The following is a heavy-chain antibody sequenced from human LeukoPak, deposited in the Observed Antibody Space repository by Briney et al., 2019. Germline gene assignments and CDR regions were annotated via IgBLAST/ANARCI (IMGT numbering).Heavy chain of an antibody. D-gene: IGHD3-22*01. Sequence: ASVKVSCKASGYTFTSYYMHWVRQAPGQGLEWMGIINPSGGSTSYAQKFQGRVTMTRDTSTSTVYMELSSLRSEDTAVYYCARDSYDSSGYSVPFDYWGQGTLVTVSS. V-gene: IGHV1-46*01. J-gene: IGHJ4*02. CDR2: INPSGGST. CDR1: GYTFTSYY. CDR3: ARDSYDSSGYSVPFDY.